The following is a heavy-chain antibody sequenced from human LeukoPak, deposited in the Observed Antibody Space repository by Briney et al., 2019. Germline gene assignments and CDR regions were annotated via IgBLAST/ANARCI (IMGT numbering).Heavy chain of an antibody. J-gene: IGHJ4*02. V-gene: IGHV1-3*01. CDR2: ISAGNGNT. CDR1: GYTFTSYA. D-gene: IGHD1-26*01. Sequence: ASVKVSCKASGYTFTSYAIHWVRQASGQRLEWMGWISAGNGNTKYSQNFQGRVTFISNTSATTAFMELSSLRSEDAAVYYRARDSGSGNNDYWGQGTLVTVSS. CDR3: ARDSGSGNNDY.